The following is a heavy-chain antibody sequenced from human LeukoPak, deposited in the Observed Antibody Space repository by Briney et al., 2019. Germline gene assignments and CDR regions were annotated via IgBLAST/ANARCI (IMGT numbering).Heavy chain of an antibody. Sequence: SDTLSLTCTVSGGSMSSYYWSWIRQPPGKGREWIGYVSSSGNTIYNPSPKSRLTISVDTSKNKFSLKLSSVTAADTAVYFCARGGATQYYYWGQGTLVTVSS. CDR2: VSSSGNT. D-gene: IGHD2-15*01. CDR3: ARGGATQYYY. J-gene: IGHJ4*02. V-gene: IGHV4-59*07. CDR1: GGSMSSYY.